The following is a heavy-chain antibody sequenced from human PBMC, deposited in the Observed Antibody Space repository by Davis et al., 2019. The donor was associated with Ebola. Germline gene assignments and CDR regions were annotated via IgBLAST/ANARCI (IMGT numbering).Heavy chain of an antibody. J-gene: IGHJ4*02. CDR3: AKAQHPYCSSSSCFIWFDN. CDR2: VSDSGAIT. D-gene: IGHD2-2*01. CDR1: GFTSRNYG. Sequence: GGSLRLSCAASGFTSRNYGMSWVRQTPGKGLEWVSGVSDSGAITYYADSVQGRFTISRDNGKSTLYLQMNSLRLEDTAIYFCAKAQHPYCSSSSCFIWFDNWGQGTPVTVSS. V-gene: IGHV3-23*01.